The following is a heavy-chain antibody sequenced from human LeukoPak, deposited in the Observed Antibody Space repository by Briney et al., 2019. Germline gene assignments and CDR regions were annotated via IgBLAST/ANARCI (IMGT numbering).Heavy chain of an antibody. J-gene: IGHJ4*02. D-gene: IGHD6-19*01. V-gene: IGHV1-2*02. CDR3: ARGHRDSVGWYHVDF. CDR1: GYTFTGYY. Sequence: ASVKVSCKASGYTFTGYYIHWVRQAPGQGLEWMGWINPNSGGTNAAQKFQGTVTMTRDTSISTAYMELTSLISDDTAVYYCARGHRDSVGWYHVDFWGQGTLVTVSS. CDR2: INPNSGGT.